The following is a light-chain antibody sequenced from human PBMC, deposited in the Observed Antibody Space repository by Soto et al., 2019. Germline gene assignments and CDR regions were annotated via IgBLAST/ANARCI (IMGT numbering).Light chain of an antibody. CDR2: GNS. Sequence: QSALTQPPSVSGAPGQRVTISCTGSSSNIGAGYDVHWYQQLPGTAPKLLIYGNSNRPSGVPDRFSGSKSGTSASLDITGIQAQDEADYYCQSYDTSLSGHVFGTGTKVTV. V-gene: IGLV1-40*01. CDR3: QSYDTSLSGHV. J-gene: IGLJ1*01. CDR1: SSNIGAGYD.